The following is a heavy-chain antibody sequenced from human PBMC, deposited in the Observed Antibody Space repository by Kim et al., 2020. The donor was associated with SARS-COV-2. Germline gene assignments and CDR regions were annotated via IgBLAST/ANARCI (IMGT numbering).Heavy chain of an antibody. D-gene: IGHD3-16*01. CDR1: GFTFSDYY. CDR3: ARDKVRLPDYYYYGMDV. V-gene: IGHV3-11*05. CDR2: ISSSSSYT. Sequence: GGSLRLSCAASGFTFSDYYMSWIRQAPGKGLEWVSYISSSSSYTNYADSVKGRFTISRDNAKNSLYLQMNSLRAEDTAVYYCARDKVRLPDYYYYGMDVWGQGTTVTVSS. J-gene: IGHJ6*02.